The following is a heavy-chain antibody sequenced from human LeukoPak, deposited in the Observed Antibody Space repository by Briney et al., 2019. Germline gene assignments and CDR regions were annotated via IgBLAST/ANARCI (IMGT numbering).Heavy chain of an antibody. D-gene: IGHD2-2*01. CDR2: ISGSGGST. V-gene: IGHV3-23*01. Sequence: GGSLRLSCAASGFTFSSYAMSWVRQAPGKGLEWVSAISGSGGSTYYADSVKGRFTISRDNSKNTLYLQMNSLRAEDTAVYYCAKGYCSSTSCYARFDPWGQGTLVTVSS. CDR1: GFTFSSYA. J-gene: IGHJ5*02. CDR3: AKGYCSSTSCYARFDP.